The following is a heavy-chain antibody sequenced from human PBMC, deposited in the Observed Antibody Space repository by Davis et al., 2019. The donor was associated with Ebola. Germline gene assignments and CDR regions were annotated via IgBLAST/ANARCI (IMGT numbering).Heavy chain of an antibody. D-gene: IGHD3-3*01. J-gene: IGHJ4*02. CDR2: IKQDGSEK. V-gene: IGHV3-7*03. CDR3: ARDLPPYYDFWSGYPGY. Sequence: GGSLRLSCAASGFTFSSYWMSWVRQAPGKGLEWVANIKQDGSEKYYVDSVKGRFTISRDNAKNSLYLQMNSLRAEDTAVYYCARDLPPYYDFWSGYPGYWGQGTLVTVSS. CDR1: GFTFSSYW.